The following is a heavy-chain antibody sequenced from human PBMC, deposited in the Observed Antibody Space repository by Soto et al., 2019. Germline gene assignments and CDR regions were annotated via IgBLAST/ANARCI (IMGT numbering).Heavy chain of an antibody. Sequence: PSETLSLTCTVSGGSISSGGYYWSWIRQHPGKGLEWIGYIYYSGSTYYNPSLKSRVTISVDTSKNQFSLKLSSVTAADTAVYYCARASSIAPMTGGAYFDYWGQGTLVTVSS. CDR3: ARASSIAPMTGGAYFDY. CDR2: IYYSGST. CDR1: GGSISSGGYY. J-gene: IGHJ4*02. D-gene: IGHD6-6*01. V-gene: IGHV4-31*03.